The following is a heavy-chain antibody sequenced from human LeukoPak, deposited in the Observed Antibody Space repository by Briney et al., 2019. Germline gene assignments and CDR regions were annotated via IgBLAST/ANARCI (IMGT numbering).Heavy chain of an antibody. CDR2: ISGSGGST. J-gene: IGHJ4*02. V-gene: IGHV3-23*01. Sequence: GGSLRLSCAASGFTFSSYAMSWVRQAPEKGLEWVSAISGSGGSTYYADSVKGRFTISRDNSKNTLYLQMNSLRAEDTAVYYCAKQRDSSGYYFPYYFDYWGQGTLVTVSS. CDR1: GFTFSSYA. CDR3: AKQRDSSGYYFPYYFDY. D-gene: IGHD3-22*01.